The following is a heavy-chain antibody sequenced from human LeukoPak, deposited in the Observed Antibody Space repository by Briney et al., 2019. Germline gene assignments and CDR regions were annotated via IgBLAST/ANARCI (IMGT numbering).Heavy chain of an antibody. CDR2: VDTDASKT. CDR3: TRGLLGIDY. J-gene: IGHJ4*02. CDR1: GFTLSSYW. D-gene: IGHD2-8*02. Sequence: GGSLRLSCAASGFTLSSYWMHWVRQVPGKGLVWVSRVDTDASKTNYADSVKGRFTISRDNAKNTLYLQMNSLRAEDTAVYYCTRGLLGIDYWGQGTLVTVSS. V-gene: IGHV3-74*01.